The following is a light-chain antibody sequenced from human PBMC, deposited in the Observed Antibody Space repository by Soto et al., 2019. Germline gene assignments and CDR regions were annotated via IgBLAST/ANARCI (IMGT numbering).Light chain of an antibody. Sequence: QSVLTQPASVSESPGQSITISCTGTNSDVGSYNRVSWCQQPPGTAPKLIIYDVNNRPSGVSYRFSGSKSGNTASLTISGLQAEDEADYYCNSYTTSETYVFGTGTKVTVL. CDR1: NSDVGSYNR. V-gene: IGLV2-14*01. CDR3: NSYTTSETYV. J-gene: IGLJ1*01. CDR2: DVN.